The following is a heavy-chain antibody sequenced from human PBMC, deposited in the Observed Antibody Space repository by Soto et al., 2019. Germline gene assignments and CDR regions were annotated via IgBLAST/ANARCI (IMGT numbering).Heavy chain of an antibody. D-gene: IGHD3-3*01. V-gene: IGHV3-48*02. CDR3: AGTYDSRYCRFDH. J-gene: IGHJ4*02. Sequence: GGTLRLSCATYGFIFSTYSINWLRQAPGRGLEWISYINSSRTNIYYADSVKGRFTIFSDNTKHSLHHQLTILRDDDTAEYYCAGTYDSRYCRFDHLGRGTLVTGSS. CDR1: GFIFSTYS. CDR2: INSSRTNI.